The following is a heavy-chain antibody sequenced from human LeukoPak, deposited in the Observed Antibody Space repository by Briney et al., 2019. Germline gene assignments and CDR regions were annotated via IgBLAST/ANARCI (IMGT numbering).Heavy chain of an antibody. CDR2: ISYSGST. D-gene: IGHD2/OR15-2a*01. J-gene: IGHJ4*02. CDR1: GGSISSYY. V-gene: IGHV4-59*08. CDR3: AGHHPRNTVDF. Sequence: NASETLSLTCTVSGGSISSYYWSWIRQPPGKGLEWIGYISYSGSTNSNPSLKSRVTISLDTSKNQFSLKLSSVTAADTAVYYCAGHHPRNTVDFWGQGTLVTVSS.